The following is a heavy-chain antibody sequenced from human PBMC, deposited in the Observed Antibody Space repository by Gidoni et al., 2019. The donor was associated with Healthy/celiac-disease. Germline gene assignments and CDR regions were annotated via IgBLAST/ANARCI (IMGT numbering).Heavy chain of an antibody. CDR3: ARGRGDSSGWYRAPTRQYYFDY. Sequence: QVQLQQWGAGLLKPSETLSLTCAVYGGSFSGYYWSWIRQPPGKGLEWIGEINHSGSTNYNPSLKSRVTISVDTSKNQFSLKLSSVTAADTAVYYCARGRGDSSGWYRAPTRQYYFDYWGQGTLVTVSS. J-gene: IGHJ4*02. CDR1: GGSFSGYY. D-gene: IGHD6-19*01. CDR2: INHSGST. V-gene: IGHV4-34*01.